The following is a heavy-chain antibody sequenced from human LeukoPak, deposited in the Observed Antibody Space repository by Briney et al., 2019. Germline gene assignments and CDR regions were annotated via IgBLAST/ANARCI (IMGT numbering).Heavy chain of an antibody. J-gene: IGHJ6*02. Sequence: PGGSLRLSCAASGFTFSSYSMNWVRQAPGKGLEWVSYISSSSSTIYYADSVKGRFTISRDNAKNSLYLQMNSLRAEDTAVYYCARARHSSSWAYYGMDVWGQGATVTVSS. CDR1: GFTFSSYS. D-gene: IGHD6-13*01. CDR3: ARARHSSSWAYYGMDV. CDR2: ISSSSSTI. V-gene: IGHV3-48*01.